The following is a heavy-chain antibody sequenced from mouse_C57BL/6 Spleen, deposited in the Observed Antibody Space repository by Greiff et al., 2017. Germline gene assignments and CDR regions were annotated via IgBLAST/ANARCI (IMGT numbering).Heavy chain of an antibody. CDR2: IDPSDSET. CDR1: GYTFTSYW. V-gene: IGHV1-52*01. J-gene: IGHJ3*01. CDR3: ARWGYGNYPFAY. Sequence: QVQLQQPGAELVRPGSSVKLSCKASGYTFTSYWMHWVKQRPIQGLEWIGNIDPSDSETHYNQKFKDKATLTVDKSSSTAYMQLSSLTSEDSAVYYCARWGYGNYPFAYWGQGTLVTVSA. D-gene: IGHD2-1*01.